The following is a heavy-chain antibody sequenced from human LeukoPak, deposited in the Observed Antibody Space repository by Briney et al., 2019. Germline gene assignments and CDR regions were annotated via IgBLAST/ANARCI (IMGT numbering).Heavy chain of an antibody. CDR1: GGSISSSSYY. CDR3: ARDCSGGSCYLVGDAFDI. D-gene: IGHD2-15*01. CDR2: IYYSGST. Sequence: PSETLSLTCTVSGGSISSSSYYWGWIRQPPGKGLEWIGSIYYSGSTYYNPSLKSRVTISADTSKNQFSLKLSSVTAADTAVYYCARDCSGGSCYLVGDAFDIWGQGIMVTVSS. V-gene: IGHV4-39*02. J-gene: IGHJ3*02.